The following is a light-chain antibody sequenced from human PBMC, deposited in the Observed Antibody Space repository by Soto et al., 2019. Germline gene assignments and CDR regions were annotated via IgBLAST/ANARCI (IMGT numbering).Light chain of an antibody. V-gene: IGKV3-15*01. Sequence: EIVMTQSPATLTVSPGERATLSCRASQSIFANLAWYQQKPGQAPRLLIHGASSRATGIPARFSGSGSGTDFTLSISSLQSEDFGVYYCQQYSNWHLSFGGGTKVEIK. CDR2: GAS. CDR1: QSIFAN. J-gene: IGKJ4*01. CDR3: QQYSNWHLS.